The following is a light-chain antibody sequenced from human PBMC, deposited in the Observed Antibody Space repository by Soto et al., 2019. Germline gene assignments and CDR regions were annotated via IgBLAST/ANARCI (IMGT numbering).Light chain of an antibody. CDR3: QACDGSSVI. Sequence: SYELTQPPSVSVSPGQTASITCSGDKLGDKYACWYQQKPGQSPVLVIYHNTKRPSGIPERFSGSTSGNTATLTISGTQAMDEADYYCQACDGSSVIFGVGTKLTVL. CDR2: HNT. CDR1: KLGDKY. J-gene: IGLJ2*01. V-gene: IGLV3-1*01.